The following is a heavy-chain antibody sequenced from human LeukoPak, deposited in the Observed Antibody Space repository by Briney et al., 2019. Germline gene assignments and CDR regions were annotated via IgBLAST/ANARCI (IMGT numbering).Heavy chain of an antibody. CDR3: ARLGAATITGTYYFDY. Sequence: PSETLSLTCTVSGGSVSSITYYWGRTRQPPGKGLEWIGSAYYTGSTYYNPSLKSRVTISVDTSKNQFYLKLSSVTAADTAVYYCARLGAATITGTYYFDYWGQGTLVTVSS. D-gene: IGHD5-12*01. CDR2: AYYTGST. CDR1: GGSVSSITYY. V-gene: IGHV4-39*07. J-gene: IGHJ4*02.